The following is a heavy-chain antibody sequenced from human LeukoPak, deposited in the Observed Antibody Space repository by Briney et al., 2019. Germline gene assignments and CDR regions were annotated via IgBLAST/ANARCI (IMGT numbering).Heavy chain of an antibody. Sequence: SETLSLTCAVYGGSFSGYYWSWIRQPPGKGLEWIGEIKHSGSTNYNPSLKSRVTISVDASKNQFSLKLSSVTAADTAVYYCARGLYYYYYGMDVWGQGTTVTVSS. J-gene: IGHJ6*02. CDR1: GGSFSGYY. CDR3: ARGLYYYYYGMDV. CDR2: IKHSGST. V-gene: IGHV4-34*01.